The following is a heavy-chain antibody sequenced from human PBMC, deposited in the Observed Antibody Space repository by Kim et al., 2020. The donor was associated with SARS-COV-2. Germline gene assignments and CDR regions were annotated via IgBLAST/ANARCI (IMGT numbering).Heavy chain of an antibody. V-gene: IGHV4-59*09. Sequence: NPSLKSRVTIPVDTSKNQFSLKLSSVTAAETAVYYCARGGSGWPYWYFDLWGRGTLVTVSS. D-gene: IGHD6-19*01. J-gene: IGHJ2*01. CDR3: ARGGSGWPYWYFDL.